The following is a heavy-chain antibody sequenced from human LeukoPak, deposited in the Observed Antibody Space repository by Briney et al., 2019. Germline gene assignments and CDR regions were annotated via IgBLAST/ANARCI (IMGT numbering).Heavy chain of an antibody. Sequence: SETLSLTCTVSGDSISSSSYYWGWIRQAPGRGLEWIGYIYYSGSTNYNPSLKSRVTISVDTSKNQFSLRLSSVTAADTAVYYCARHRYYYDSSGYYYQPWGQGTLVTVSS. D-gene: IGHD3-22*01. V-gene: IGHV4-61*05. J-gene: IGHJ5*02. CDR2: IYYSGST. CDR1: GDSISSSSYY. CDR3: ARHRYYYDSSGYYYQP.